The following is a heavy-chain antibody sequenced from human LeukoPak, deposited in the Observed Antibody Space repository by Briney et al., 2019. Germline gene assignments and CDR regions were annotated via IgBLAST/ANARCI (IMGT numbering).Heavy chain of an antibody. CDR2: INTNTGNP. CDR3: ARAEVQLWLRSHYYYGMDV. J-gene: IGHJ6*02. D-gene: IGHD5-18*01. CDR1: GYTFTSYA. V-gene: IGHV7-4-1*01. Sequence: VASVKVSCKASGYTFTSYAMNWVRQAPGQGLEWMGWINTNTGNPTYAQGFTGRFVFSLDTSVSTAYLQIGSLKAEDTAVYYCARAEVQLWLRSHYYYGMDVWGQGTTVTVSS.